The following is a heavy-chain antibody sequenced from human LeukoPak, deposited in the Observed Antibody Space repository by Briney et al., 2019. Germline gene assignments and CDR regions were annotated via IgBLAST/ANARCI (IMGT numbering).Heavy chain of an antibody. Sequence: PSETLSLTCAVSGGSISSYYWSWIRQPAGKGLEWIGRIYTSGSTNYNPSLKSRVTISVDTSKNQFSLKLSSVTAADTAVYYCARERTNGGSIDYWGQGTLVTVSS. CDR3: ARERTNGGSIDY. D-gene: IGHD2-15*01. CDR2: IYTSGST. J-gene: IGHJ4*02. V-gene: IGHV4-4*07. CDR1: GGSISSYY.